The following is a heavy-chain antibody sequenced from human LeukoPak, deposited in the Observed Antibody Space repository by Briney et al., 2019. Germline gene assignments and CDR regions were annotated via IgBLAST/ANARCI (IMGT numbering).Heavy chain of an antibody. V-gene: IGHV3-30*12. Sequence: GGSLRLSCATSGFTFSRHGMYWVRQAPGKGLEWVAVITYDGTNKYYADSVRGRFTISRDSSKNTLYLQMNSLRAEDTAVYYCARAGDYGDHFDYWGQGTLVTVSS. J-gene: IGHJ4*02. D-gene: IGHD4-17*01. CDR2: ITYDGTNK. CDR3: ARAGDYGDHFDY. CDR1: GFTFSRHG.